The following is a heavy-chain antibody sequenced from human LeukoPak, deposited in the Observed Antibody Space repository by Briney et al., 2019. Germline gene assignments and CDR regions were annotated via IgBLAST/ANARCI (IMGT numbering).Heavy chain of an antibody. CDR1: GYSISSGYY. D-gene: IGHD3-22*01. V-gene: IGHV4-38-2*01. CDR3: AWYYYDSSWY. CDR2: IYHSGSA. J-gene: IGHJ4*02. Sequence: PSETLSLTCAVSGYSISSGYYWGWIRQPPGKGLEWIGSIYHSGSAYYNPSLKSRVTISVDTSKNQFSLKLSSVTAADTAVYYCAWYYYDSSWYWGQGTLVTVSS.